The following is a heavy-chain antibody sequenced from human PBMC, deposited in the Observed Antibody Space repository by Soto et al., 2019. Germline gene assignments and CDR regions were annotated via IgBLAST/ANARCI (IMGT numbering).Heavy chain of an antibody. CDR3: ARGTYYYDSSGYLENFDY. Sequence: QVQLVESGGGVVQPGRSLRLSCEASGFTFSSYAMHWVRQAPGKGLEWLAVISYDGSNKYYADSVKGRFTISRDNSKNTLYLQMNSLRAEDTAVYYCARGTYYYDSSGYLENFDYWGQGTLVTVSS. J-gene: IGHJ4*02. V-gene: IGHV3-30-3*01. CDR1: GFTFSSYA. CDR2: ISYDGSNK. D-gene: IGHD3-22*01.